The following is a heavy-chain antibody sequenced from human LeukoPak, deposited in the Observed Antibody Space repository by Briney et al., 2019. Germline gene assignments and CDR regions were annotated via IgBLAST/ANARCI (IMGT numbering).Heavy chain of an antibody. Sequence: GGSLRLSCAASGFTFSSYAMSWVRQAPGNGLEWVSAISGSGGSTYYADSVKGRFTISRDNSKNTLYLQMNSLRAEDTAVYYCAKDPQIQLWLRGFYFDYWGQGTLVTVSS. CDR2: ISGSGGST. V-gene: IGHV3-23*01. CDR3: AKDPQIQLWLRGFYFDY. D-gene: IGHD5-18*01. J-gene: IGHJ4*02. CDR1: GFTFSSYA.